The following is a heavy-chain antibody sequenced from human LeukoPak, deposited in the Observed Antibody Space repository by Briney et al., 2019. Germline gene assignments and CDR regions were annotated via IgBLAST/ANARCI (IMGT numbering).Heavy chain of an antibody. J-gene: IGHJ4*02. CDR1: GFTFSSYS. V-gene: IGHV3-48*01. D-gene: IGHD6-13*01. CDR2: ISSSSSTI. Sequence: SGGSLRLSCAASGFTFSSYSMNWVRQAPGKGLEWVSYISSSSSTIYYADSVKGRFTISRDNAKNSLYLQMNSLRAEDTAVYYCARGTGYSSSWYHYWGQGTLVTVSS. CDR3: ARGTGYSSSWYHY.